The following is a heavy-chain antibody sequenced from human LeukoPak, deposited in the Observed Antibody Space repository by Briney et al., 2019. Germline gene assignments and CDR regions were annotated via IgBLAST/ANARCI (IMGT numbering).Heavy chain of an antibody. CDR2: INSDGSIT. CDR1: GFTFSSLW. Sequence: PGGSLRLSCAASGFTFSSLWMHWVHQAPGKGLVWVSRINSDGSITSYADSVKGRFTISRDNAKDTLYLQMNSLRAEDAAVYYCASPMWDTAIHDYWGQGTLVTVSS. D-gene: IGHD5-18*01. V-gene: IGHV3-74*01. CDR3: ASPMWDTAIHDY. J-gene: IGHJ4*02.